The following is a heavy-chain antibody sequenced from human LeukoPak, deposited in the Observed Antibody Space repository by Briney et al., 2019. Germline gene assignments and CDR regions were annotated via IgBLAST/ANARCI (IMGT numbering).Heavy chain of an antibody. Sequence: SETLSLTCAVYGVSFSGYYWSWIRQPPGKGLEWIGEINHSGSTNYNPSLKSRVTISVDTSKNQFSLKLSSVTAADTAVYYCARCDGHDAFDIWGQGTMVTVSS. J-gene: IGHJ3*02. D-gene: IGHD5-24*01. V-gene: IGHV4-34*01. CDR2: INHSGST. CDR3: ARCDGHDAFDI. CDR1: GVSFSGYY.